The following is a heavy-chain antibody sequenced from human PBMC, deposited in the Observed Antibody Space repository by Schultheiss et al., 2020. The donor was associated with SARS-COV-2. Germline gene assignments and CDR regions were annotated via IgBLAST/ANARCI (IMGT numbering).Heavy chain of an antibody. CDR3: AKAARGATRTFDY. V-gene: IGHV3-30*04. CDR2: ISYDGSNK. Sequence: GGSLRLSCAASGFTFSSYAMHWVRQAPGKGLEWVAVISYDGSNKYYVDSVKGRFTISRDNSKNTLYLQMNSLRAEDTAVYYCAKAARGATRTFDYWGQGTLVTVSS. J-gene: IGHJ4*02. CDR1: GFTFSSYA. D-gene: IGHD1-26*01.